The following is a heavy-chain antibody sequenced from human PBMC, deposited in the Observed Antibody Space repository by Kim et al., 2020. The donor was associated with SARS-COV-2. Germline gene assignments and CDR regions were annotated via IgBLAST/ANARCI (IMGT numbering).Heavy chain of an antibody. V-gene: IGHV3-9*01. D-gene: IGHD3-10*01. Sequence: GYADSVKGRVTISRDNAKNSLYRQMNSLRAEDTALYFCANLGSGSPFDYWGQGTLVTVSS. J-gene: IGHJ4*02. CDR3: ANLGSGSPFDY.